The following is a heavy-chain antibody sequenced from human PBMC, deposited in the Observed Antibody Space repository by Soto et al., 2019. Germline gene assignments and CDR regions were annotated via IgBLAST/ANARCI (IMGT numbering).Heavy chain of an antibody. V-gene: IGHV4-34*01. CDR3: ARGFRGSTMVRGVMPFDY. CDR2: INHSGST. CDR1: GGSFSGYY. J-gene: IGHJ4*02. D-gene: IGHD3-10*01. Sequence: QVQLQQWGAGLLKPSETLSLTCAVYGGSFSGYYWSWIRQPPGKGLEWIGEINHSGSTNYNPSLKSRVTISVDTSKNQFSLKLSSVTAADTAVYNCARGFRGSTMVRGVMPFDYWGQGTLVTVSS.